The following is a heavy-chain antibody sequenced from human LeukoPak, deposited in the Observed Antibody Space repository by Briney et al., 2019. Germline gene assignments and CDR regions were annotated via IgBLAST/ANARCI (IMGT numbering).Heavy chain of an antibody. D-gene: IGHD4-17*01. CDR3: ARVALDYGDYVWFDP. CDR2: IYYSGST. J-gene: IGHJ5*02. V-gene: IGHV4-59*01. CDR1: GGSISSYY. Sequence: SETLSLTCTVSGGSISSYYWSWIRQPPGKGLEWIGYIYYSGSTNYNPSLKSRVTISVDTSKNQFSLKLSSVTAADTAVYYCARVALDYGDYVWFDPWGQGTLVTVSS.